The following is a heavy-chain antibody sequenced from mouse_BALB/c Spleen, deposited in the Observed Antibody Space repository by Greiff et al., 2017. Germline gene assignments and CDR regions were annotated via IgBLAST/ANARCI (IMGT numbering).Heavy chain of an antibody. CDR3: ARWGSSYEYFDV. V-gene: IGHV14-3*02. J-gene: IGHJ1*01. Sequence: VQLQQSGAELVKPGASVKLSCTASGFNIKDTYMHWVKQRPEQGLEWIGRIDPANGNTKYDPKFQGKATITADTSSNTAYLQLSSLTSEDTAVYYCARWGSSYEYFDVWGAGTTVTVSS. CDR2: IDPANGNT. CDR1: GFNIKDTY. D-gene: IGHD1-1*01.